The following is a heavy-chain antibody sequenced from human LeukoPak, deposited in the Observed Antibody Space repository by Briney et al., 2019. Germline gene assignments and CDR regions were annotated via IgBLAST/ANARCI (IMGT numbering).Heavy chain of an antibody. CDR1: GYTFTGYY. CDR3: ARGRNWHSGTYYGAFDY. CDR2: INPNSGGT. D-gene: IGHD1-26*01. Sequence: ASVKVSCKASGYTFTGYYMHWVRQAPGQGLEWMGRINPNSGGTNYAQKFQGRVTMTRDTSISTAYMELSRLRSDDTAVYYCARGRNWHSGTYYGAFDYWGQGVLVTVSS. V-gene: IGHV1-2*06. J-gene: IGHJ4*02.